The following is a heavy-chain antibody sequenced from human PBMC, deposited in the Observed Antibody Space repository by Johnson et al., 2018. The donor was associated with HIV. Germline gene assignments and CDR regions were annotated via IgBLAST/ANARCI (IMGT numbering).Heavy chain of an antibody. J-gene: IGHJ3*02. V-gene: IGHV3-30*04. D-gene: IGHD3-9*01. CDR2: ISYDGSDK. Sequence: QVQLVESGGGVVQPGRSLRLSCAASGFTFSSYAMHWVRQAPAKGLEWVAVISYDGSDKYYAASVKGRFTISRDSSKNTLYLQMNTLRADDTAVYYCARGSRYTHDNDAFDIWGQGTMVTVSS. CDR3: ARGSRYTHDNDAFDI. CDR1: GFTFSSYA.